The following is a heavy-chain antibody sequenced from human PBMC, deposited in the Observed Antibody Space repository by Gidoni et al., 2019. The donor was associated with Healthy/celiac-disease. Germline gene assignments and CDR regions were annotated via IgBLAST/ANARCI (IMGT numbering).Heavy chain of an antibody. J-gene: IGHJ6*02. V-gene: IGHV4-4*07. CDR2: IYTSGST. D-gene: IGHD5-18*01. CDR1: GGPISRYY. Sequence: QVQLQESGPGLVKPSETLSLTCTVSGGPISRYYWSWIRQPAGKGLEWIGRIYTSGSTHYNPSLKDRVTMSVDTSKNQFPLKLSPVTAADPAVYYCAGDAGYSYGYYYYGMDVWGQGTTVTVSS. CDR3: AGDAGYSYGYYYYGMDV.